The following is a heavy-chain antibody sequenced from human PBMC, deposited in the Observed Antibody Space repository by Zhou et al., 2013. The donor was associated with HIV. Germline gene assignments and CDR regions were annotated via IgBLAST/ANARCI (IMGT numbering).Heavy chain of an antibody. V-gene: IGHV1-69*05. CDR2: IIPIFGTA. D-gene: IGHD3-3*01. CDR1: GGTFSSYA. J-gene: IGHJ4*02. Sequence: QVQLVQSGAEVKKPGSSVKVSCKASGGTFSSYAISWVRQAPGQGLEWMGGIIPIFGTANYAQKFQGRVTITTDESTSTAYMELSSLRSEDTAVYYCALVPRVTIFGVAYRTEYYFDYWGQGTLVTVSS. CDR3: ALVPRVTIFGVAYRTEYYFDY.